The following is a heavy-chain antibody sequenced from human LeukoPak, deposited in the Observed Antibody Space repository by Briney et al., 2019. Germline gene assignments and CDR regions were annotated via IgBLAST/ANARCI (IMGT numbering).Heavy chain of an antibody. CDR1: GFTFSSCA. V-gene: IGHV3-23*01. Sequence: GGSLRLSCAASGFTFSSCAMSWVRQAPGKGLEWVSGTSGSGGSTYYAGSVKGRFTISRDNSKNTLYLQMNSLRVEDTAVYYCAKNGGSQCYSHLDSWGQGTLVTVSS. CDR3: AKNGGSQCYSHLDS. D-gene: IGHD2-15*01. J-gene: IGHJ4*02. CDR2: TSGSGGST.